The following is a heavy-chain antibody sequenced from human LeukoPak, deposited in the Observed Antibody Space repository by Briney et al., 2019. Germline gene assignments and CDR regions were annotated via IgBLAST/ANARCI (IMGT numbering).Heavy chain of an antibody. J-gene: IGHJ4*02. CDR1: GFTFGDYT. V-gene: IGHV3-49*04. CDR3: TRSYSPGVDF. Sequence: GGSLRLSCAASGFTFGDYTMTWVRQAPGKGLEWVGFIRSKPYGGTTEYAASVKGRFTISRDDSKSIAYLQMNSLKTEDTAVHYCTRSYSPGVDFWGQGALVTVSS. D-gene: IGHD1-26*01. CDR2: IRSKPYGGTT.